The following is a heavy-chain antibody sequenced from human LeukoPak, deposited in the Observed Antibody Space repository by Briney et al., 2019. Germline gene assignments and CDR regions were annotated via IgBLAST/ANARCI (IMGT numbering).Heavy chain of an antibody. V-gene: IGHV3-11*01. CDR2: ISSSGSTI. J-gene: IGHJ6*03. Sequence: GGSLRLSCAASGFTFSDYYMSWIRQAPGKGLEWVSYISSSGSTIYYADSVKGRFTISRDNAKNSLYLQMNSLRAEDTAVYYCARDVLLWFGELPPPLDYMDVWGKGTTVTIPS. CDR1: GFTFSDYY. CDR3: ARDVLLWFGELPPPLDYMDV. D-gene: IGHD3-10*01.